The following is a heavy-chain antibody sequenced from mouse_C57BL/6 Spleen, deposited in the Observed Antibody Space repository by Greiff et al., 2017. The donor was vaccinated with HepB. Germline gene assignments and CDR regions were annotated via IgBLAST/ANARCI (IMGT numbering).Heavy chain of an antibody. CDR3: ARGDPIYYGNYGGYFDV. D-gene: IGHD2-1*01. Sequence: VQLQQSGPELVKPGASVKIPCKASGYTFTDYNMDWVKQSHGKSLEWIGDINPNNGGTIYNQKFKGKATLAVDKSSSTAYMELRSLTSEDTAVYYCARGDPIYYGNYGGYFDVWGTGTTVTVSS. J-gene: IGHJ1*03. CDR2: INPNNGGT. CDR1: GYTFTDYN. V-gene: IGHV1-18*01.